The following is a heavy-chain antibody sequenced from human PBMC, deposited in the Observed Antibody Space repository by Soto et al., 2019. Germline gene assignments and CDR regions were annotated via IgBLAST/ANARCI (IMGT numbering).Heavy chain of an antibody. V-gene: IGHV4-30-4*08. D-gene: IGHD6-13*01. Sequence: SETLSLTCTVSGGSISSGGYYWSWIRQHPGKGLEWIGYIYYSGSTYYNPSLKSRVTISLDTSKNQFSLKLNSLTAADTAVYYCARKYSSSWYDYWGQGALVTVSS. CDR1: GGSISSGGYY. CDR3: ARKYSSSWYDY. CDR2: IYYSGST. J-gene: IGHJ4*02.